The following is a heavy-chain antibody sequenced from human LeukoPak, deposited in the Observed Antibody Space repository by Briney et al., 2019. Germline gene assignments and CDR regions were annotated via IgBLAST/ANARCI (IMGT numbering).Heavy chain of an antibody. V-gene: IGHV4-30-4*08. D-gene: IGHD4-23*01. CDR1: GGSISSGDYY. J-gene: IGHJ5*02. CDR2: IYYSGST. Sequence: SETLSLTCTVSGGSISSGDYYWSWIRQPPGKGLEWIGYIYYSGSTYYNPSLKSRVTISVDTSKNQFSLKLSSVTAADTAVYYCARASIGYGDNKGGFDPWGQGTLVTVSS. CDR3: ARASIGYGDNKGGFDP.